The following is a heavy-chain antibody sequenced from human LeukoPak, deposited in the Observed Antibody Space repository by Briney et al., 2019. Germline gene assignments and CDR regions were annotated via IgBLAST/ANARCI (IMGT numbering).Heavy chain of an antibody. CDR3: ATSCSSTSCLVYFDY. Sequence: RGSMTLSSALCGFTSSSYSMKWVRRPAEKGREWVSSIRSSSRYIYYADSGKGRFTIFRDNAKTSLYLQMNSLTAEDTAVYYCATSCSSTSCLVYFDYWGQGTLVTVSS. D-gene: IGHD2-2*01. CDR1: GFTSSSYS. CDR2: IRSSSRYI. J-gene: IGHJ4*02. V-gene: IGHV3-21*01.